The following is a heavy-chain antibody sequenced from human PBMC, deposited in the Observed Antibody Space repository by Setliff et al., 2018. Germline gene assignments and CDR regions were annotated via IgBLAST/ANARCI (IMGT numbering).Heavy chain of an antibody. J-gene: IGHJ4*02. CDR2: ISPYSGKT. V-gene: IGHV1-18*01. Sequence: ASVKVSCKTSGYNFITLGINWVRQAPGQGLEWVGWISPYSGKTDYAQKFQGRVIMTIDSSTTTAYMELKTLRSDDTAVYYCARGRGPDIVVTIPGDYWGQGTQGTV. CDR3: ARGRGPDIVVTIPGDY. D-gene: IGHD2-15*01. CDR1: GYNFITLG.